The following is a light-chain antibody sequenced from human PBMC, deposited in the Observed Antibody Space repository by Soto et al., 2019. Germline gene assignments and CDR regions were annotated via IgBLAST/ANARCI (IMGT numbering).Light chain of an antibody. CDR1: QTVSSY. V-gene: IGKV3-11*01. J-gene: IGKJ5*01. CDR2: DAS. Sequence: EIGLTQSPATLSLSPGERATLSCRASQTVSSYLLWYQQKPGQAPRLLIYDASNRATGVPARFTGSGSETDFTLTISSLEPEDFAVYYCQQRGEWPPGATFGQGTRLEIK. CDR3: QQRGEWPPGAT.